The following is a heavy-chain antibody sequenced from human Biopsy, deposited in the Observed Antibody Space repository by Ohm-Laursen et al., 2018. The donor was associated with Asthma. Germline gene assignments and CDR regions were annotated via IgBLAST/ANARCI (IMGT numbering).Heavy chain of an antibody. CDR3: TRKAGSCISRTCYSLDF. CDR1: GGTFNTYV. Sequence: PVKVSCKSLGGTFNTYVIGWVRQAPGQGLEWMGGINSVFGTTTYPQKFQDRVTITADDSTSTVYMELSSLRSEDTAVYYCTRKAGSCISRTCYSLDFWGQGTLVTVSS. V-gene: IGHV1-69*13. J-gene: IGHJ4*02. D-gene: IGHD2-2*01. CDR2: INSVFGTT.